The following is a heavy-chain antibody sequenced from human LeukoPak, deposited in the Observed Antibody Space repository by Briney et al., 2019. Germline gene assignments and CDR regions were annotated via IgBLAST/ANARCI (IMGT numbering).Heavy chain of an antibody. CDR3: AKVMGATGPFDY. Sequence: GRSLRLSCAASGFTFSSYAMHWVRQAPGKGLEWVAVISYDGSNKYYADSVKGRFTISRDNSKNTLYLQMNSLRAEDTAVYYCAKVMGATGPFDYWGQGTLVTVSS. CDR2: ISYDGSNK. CDR1: GFTFSSYA. V-gene: IGHV3-30-3*01. J-gene: IGHJ4*02. D-gene: IGHD1-26*01.